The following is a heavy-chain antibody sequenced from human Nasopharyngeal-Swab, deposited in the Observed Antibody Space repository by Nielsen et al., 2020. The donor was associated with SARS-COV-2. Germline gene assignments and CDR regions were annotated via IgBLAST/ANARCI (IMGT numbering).Heavy chain of an antibody. V-gene: IGHV2-5*01. CDR2: IYWNDDK. CDR1: GFSLSTSGVG. Sequence: SGPTLVKPTQTLTLTCTFSGFSLSTSGVGVGWIRQPPGKALEWLALIYWNDDKRYSPSLKSRLTISKDTSKNQVVLTMTNMDPVDTATYYCARTYGPRTYYGMDVWGQGTTVTVSS. J-gene: IGHJ6*02. CDR3: ARTYGPRTYYGMDV. D-gene: IGHD3-10*01.